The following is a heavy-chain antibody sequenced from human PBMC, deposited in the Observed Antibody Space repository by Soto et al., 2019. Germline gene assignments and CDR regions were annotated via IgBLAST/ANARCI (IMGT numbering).Heavy chain of an antibody. CDR2: ISGSGGST. CDR1: GFNFDNYG. V-gene: IGHV3-23*01. CDR3: AKGIQLWPHAFDI. D-gene: IGHD5-18*01. Sequence: AGSLGLSCQASGFNFDNYGMHWVRKAPGKGLEWVAVISGSGGSTYYADSVKGRFTISRDNSKNTLYLQMNSLRAEDTAVYYCAKGIQLWPHAFDIWGQGTMVTVSS. J-gene: IGHJ3*02.